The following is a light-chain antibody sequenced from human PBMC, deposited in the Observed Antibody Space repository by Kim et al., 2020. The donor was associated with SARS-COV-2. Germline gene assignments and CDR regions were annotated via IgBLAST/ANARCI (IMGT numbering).Light chain of an antibody. CDR1: HPVGGY. V-gene: IGKV3-20*01. Sequence: LSPGDRAPPSCSAGHPVGGYLAWYQQRPGRAPRLLLYGASSRATGIPDRFRGSGAGTDFTLTISRLEPEDFAVYYCQNYDTSPMYTFGQGTKLEI. J-gene: IGKJ2*01. CDR3: QNYDTSPMYT. CDR2: GAS.